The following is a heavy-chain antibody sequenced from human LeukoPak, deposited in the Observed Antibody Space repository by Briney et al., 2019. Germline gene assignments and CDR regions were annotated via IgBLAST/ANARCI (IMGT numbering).Heavy chain of an antibody. CDR3: ARCPRTACMVDY. D-gene: IGHD2-8*01. Sequence: PSETLSLTCTVSGYSISSGYYWGWIRQPPGKGLEWIGSIYHSGSTNYNPSLKSRVTISVDKSKNQFSLKLSSVTAADTAVYCCARCPRTACMVDYWGQGTLVTVSS. J-gene: IGHJ4*02. V-gene: IGHV4-38-2*02. CDR2: IYHSGST. CDR1: GYSISSGYY.